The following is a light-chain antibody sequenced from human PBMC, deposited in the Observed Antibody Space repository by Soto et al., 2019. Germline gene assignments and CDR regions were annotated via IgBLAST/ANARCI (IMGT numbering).Light chain of an antibody. CDR1: SSDVGGYNY. Sequence: QSVLTQPASVSGSPGQSITISCTGTSSDVGGYNYVSWYQQHPGKAPKLMIYEVSNRPSGVSNRFSGSKSGNTASLTISGLQAEDEADYYCSSYTSSSTLFCGTGTRSP. V-gene: IGLV2-14*01. CDR3: SSYTSSSTLF. J-gene: IGLJ1*01. CDR2: EVS.